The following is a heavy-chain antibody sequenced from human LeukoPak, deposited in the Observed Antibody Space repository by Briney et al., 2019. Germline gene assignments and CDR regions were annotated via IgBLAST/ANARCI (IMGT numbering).Heavy chain of an antibody. CDR3: ASEVADGY. CDR2: IYHSGNT. CDR1: SVSITSYY. D-gene: IGHD2-21*01. V-gene: IGHV4-59*01. J-gene: IGHJ4*02. Sequence: ASETLSLTCSVSSVSITSYYWTWIRQPPGKGLEWIGYIYHSGNTKHNPSLKGRVTMSIDTSKNQFFLNVTSVTAADTAVYYCASEVADGYWGQGTLVIVS.